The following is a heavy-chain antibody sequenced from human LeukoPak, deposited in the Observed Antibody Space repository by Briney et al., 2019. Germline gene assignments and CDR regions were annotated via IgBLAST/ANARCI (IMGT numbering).Heavy chain of an antibody. Sequence: SETLPLTCTLYGDSLNHSYWNWIRQPPGKGLEWIGEINHSGGTHSNPSLWSRLTISIDTSRNKFSLQLTSVTAADTGVYFCARVSDIMISFGGAISYFDYWGQGALVTVSS. CDR2: INHSGGT. J-gene: IGHJ4*02. V-gene: IGHV4-34*01. CDR3: ARVSDIMISFGGAISYFDY. CDR1: GDSLNHSY. D-gene: IGHD3-16*02.